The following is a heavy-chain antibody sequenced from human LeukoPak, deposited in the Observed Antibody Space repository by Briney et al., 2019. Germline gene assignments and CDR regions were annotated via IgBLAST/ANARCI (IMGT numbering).Heavy chain of an antibody. CDR2: ISGSSSDI. Sequence: GGSLRLSCAGSEFTFRSYSMHWVRQAPGKGLEWVSSISGSSSDIYYADSVKGRFTISRDNSKNTLYLQMNSLRAEDTAVYYCATSPHHYDSSGYLTAFDIWGQGTMVIVSS. D-gene: IGHD3-22*01. CDR1: EFTFRSYS. CDR3: ATSPHHYDSSGYLTAFDI. V-gene: IGHV3-21*01. J-gene: IGHJ3*02.